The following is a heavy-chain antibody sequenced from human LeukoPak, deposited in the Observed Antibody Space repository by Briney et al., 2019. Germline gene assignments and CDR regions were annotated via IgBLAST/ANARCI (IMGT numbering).Heavy chain of an antibody. CDR1: GYTFTSYG. J-gene: IGHJ4*02. D-gene: IGHD3-10*01. V-gene: IGHV1-18*01. Sequence: ASVKVSCKASGYTFTSYGISWVRQAPGQGLEWMGWISAYNGNTNYAQKLQGRVTMTTDTSTSTAYMELRSLRSDDTAVYYCERALRPRLTSTYYYGSGSYKPRQPEAYYFDYWGQGNLVTVSS. CDR3: ERALRPRLTSTYYYGSGSYKPRQPEAYYFDY. CDR2: ISAYNGNT.